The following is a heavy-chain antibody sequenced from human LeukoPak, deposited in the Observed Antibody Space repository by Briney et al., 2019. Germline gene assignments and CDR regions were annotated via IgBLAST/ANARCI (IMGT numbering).Heavy chain of an antibody. CDR2: INQDGSQI. V-gene: IGHV3-7*01. J-gene: IGHJ4*02. D-gene: IGHD6-6*01. CDR3: ARIGYSSSSTDY. CDR1: GFTFSNYW. Sequence: GGSLRLSCAASGFTFSNYWMRWVRQAPGKGLEWLANINQDGSQIYYVDSVKGRFTISRDNAKNSVYLQINSLRVEHTAVYYCARIGYSSSSTDYWGQGTMVTVSS.